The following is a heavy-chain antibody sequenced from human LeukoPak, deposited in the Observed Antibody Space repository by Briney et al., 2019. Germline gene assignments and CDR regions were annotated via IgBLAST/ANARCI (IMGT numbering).Heavy chain of an antibody. D-gene: IGHD5-12*01. J-gene: IGHJ4*02. CDR2: IFGSGGST. Sequence: GGSLRLSCAASGFTFSSYAMYWVRQAPGKGLEWVSGIFGSGGSTHYADSVKGRFTISRDNAKNSVYLQMNSLRAEDTAVYYCARDGGVSGYDLLDYWGQGTLVTVSS. V-gene: IGHV3-23*01. CDR3: ARDGGVSGYDLLDY. CDR1: GFTFSSYA.